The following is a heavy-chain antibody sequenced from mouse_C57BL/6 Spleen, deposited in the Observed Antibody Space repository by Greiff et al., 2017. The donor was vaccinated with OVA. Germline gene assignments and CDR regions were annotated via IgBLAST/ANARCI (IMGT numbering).Heavy chain of an antibody. CDR2: INPNNGGT. CDR3: ARSRYGGFAY. CDR1: GYTFTDYN. V-gene: IGHV1-18*01. D-gene: IGHD2-12*01. Sequence: VQLKQSGPELVKPGASVKIPCKASGYTFTDYNMDWVKQSHGKSLEWIGDINPNNGGTIYNQKFKGKATLTVDKSSSTAYMELRSLTSEDTAVYYCARSRYGGFAYWGQGTLVTVSA. J-gene: IGHJ3*01.